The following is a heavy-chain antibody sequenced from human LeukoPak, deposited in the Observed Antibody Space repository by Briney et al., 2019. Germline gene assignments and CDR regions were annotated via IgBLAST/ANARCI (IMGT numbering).Heavy chain of an antibody. V-gene: IGHV3-23*01. CDR1: GFTFSRYA. D-gene: IGHD2-8*02. Sequence: GGSLRLPCAASGFTFSRYAMSWVRQAPGKGLEWVSVISANAGSTYYADSVKGRFTISRDNSKNTLYLQMSSLRAEDTAVYYCAKEGEYSTGYYYFDCWGQGTLVTVSS. CDR2: ISANAGST. CDR3: AKEGEYSTGYYYFDC. J-gene: IGHJ4*02.